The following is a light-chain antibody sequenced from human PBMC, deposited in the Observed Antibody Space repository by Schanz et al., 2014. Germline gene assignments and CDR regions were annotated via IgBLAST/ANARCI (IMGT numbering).Light chain of an antibody. V-gene: IGKV3-11*01. CDR1: QYITTD. J-gene: IGKJ5*01. Sequence: EIVLSQSPATLSLSPGDTATLSCRASQYITTDLAWYQQKPGQAPRLLIYAASSRATGIPDRFSGSGSGTDFTLTISSLEPEDFAVYYCQQRSNWPTFGQGTRLEIK. CDR3: QQRSNWPT. CDR2: AAS.